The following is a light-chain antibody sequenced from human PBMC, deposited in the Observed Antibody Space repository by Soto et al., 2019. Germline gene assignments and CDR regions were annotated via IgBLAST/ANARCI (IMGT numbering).Light chain of an antibody. CDR3: QQYNIYWT. CDR2: KAS. Sequence: EIRMTQSPSTLSASVGDRVTITCRASQSISSWLAWYQQKPGKASKLLIYKASSLESGVPSRFSGSRSGTEFTLTISSLQPDDFATYHCQQYNIYWTFGQGTNVEIK. V-gene: IGKV1-5*03. CDR1: QSISSW. J-gene: IGKJ1*01.